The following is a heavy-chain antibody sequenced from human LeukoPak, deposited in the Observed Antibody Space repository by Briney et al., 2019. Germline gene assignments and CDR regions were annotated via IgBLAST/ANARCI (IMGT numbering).Heavy chain of an antibody. Sequence: ASVKVSCKASGYTFTSYYMHWVRQAPGQGLEWMGIINPSGGSTSYAQKFQGRVTMTRDTSTSTVYMELSSLRFEDTAVYYCARRPQYSGSYYDDAFDIWGQGTMVTVSS. CDR3: ARRPQYSGSYYDDAFDI. D-gene: IGHD1-26*01. CDR2: INPSGGST. V-gene: IGHV1-46*01. J-gene: IGHJ3*02. CDR1: GYTFTSYY.